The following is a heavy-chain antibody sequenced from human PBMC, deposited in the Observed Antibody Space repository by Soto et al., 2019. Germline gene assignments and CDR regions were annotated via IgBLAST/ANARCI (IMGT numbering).Heavy chain of an antibody. V-gene: IGHV6-1*01. CDR3: ARASSGWFWGYYYYGMDV. CDR1: GDSVSSNSAA. D-gene: IGHD6-19*01. J-gene: IGHJ6*02. CDR2: TYYRSKWYN. Sequence: PSQTLSLTCAISGDSVSSNSAAWNWIRQSPSRGLEWLGRTYYRSKWYNDYAVSVKSRITISPDTSKNQFSLQLNSVTPEDTAVYYCARASSGWFWGYYYYGMDVWGQGSTVTVSS.